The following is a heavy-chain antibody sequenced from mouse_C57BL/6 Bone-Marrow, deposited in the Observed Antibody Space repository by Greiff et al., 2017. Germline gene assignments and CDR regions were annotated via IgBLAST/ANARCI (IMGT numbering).Heavy chain of an antibody. V-gene: IGHV1-59*01. J-gene: IGHJ2*01. CDR2: IDPSDSYT. CDR3: ARSIDY. Sequence: QVQLQQPGAELVRPGTSVKLSCKASGYTFTSYWMPWVKQRPGQGLEWIGVIDPSDSYTNYNQKFKGKATLTVDTSSSTAYMQLSSLTSEDSAVYYCARSIDYWGQGTTRTVSS. CDR1: GYTFTSYW.